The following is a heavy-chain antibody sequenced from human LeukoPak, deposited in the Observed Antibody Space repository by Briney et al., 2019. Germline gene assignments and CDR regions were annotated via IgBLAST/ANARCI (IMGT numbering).Heavy chain of an antibody. J-gene: IGHJ4*02. D-gene: IGHD2-21*02. CDR1: GFTVSSKY. Sequence: GGSLRLSCAASGFTVSSKYMSWVRQAPGKGLEWVSVLYIGGSTYYADSVKGRFTISRDNSKNTLYLQMNSLRAEDTAVYYCARYCGGDSCFDYWGQGTLVTVSS. V-gene: IGHV3-53*01. CDR3: ARYCGGDSCFDY. CDR2: LYIGGST.